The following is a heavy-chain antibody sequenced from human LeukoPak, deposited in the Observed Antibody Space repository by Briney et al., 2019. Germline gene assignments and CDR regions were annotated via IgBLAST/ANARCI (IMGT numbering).Heavy chain of an antibody. CDR2: MRRGGDVK. Sequence: PGGSLRLSCAGSGFTFSDYYMAWIRQAPGKGLQRISYMRRGGDVKTYADSVKGRFTISRDNDKNSLYLQMNSLTAEDTAIYYCAREVGGSRAFDVWGQGTMVTVSS. CDR1: GFTFSDYY. V-gene: IGHV3-11*05. CDR3: AREVGGSRAFDV. J-gene: IGHJ3*01. D-gene: IGHD6-13*01.